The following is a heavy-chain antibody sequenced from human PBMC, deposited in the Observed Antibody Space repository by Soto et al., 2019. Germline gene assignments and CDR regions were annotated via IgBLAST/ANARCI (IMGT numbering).Heavy chain of an antibody. CDR3: ARGGSGSGWYRTGHDAFDI. CDR2: IKQDGSEK. CDR1: GFTFSSYW. V-gene: IGHV3-7*01. J-gene: IGHJ3*02. D-gene: IGHD6-19*01. Sequence: GGSLRLSCGASGFTFSSYWISWVRQAPGKGLEWVANIKQDGSEKNYVDSVKGRFTISRDNAKNSLYLQMNSLRAEDTAVYYCARGGSGSGWYRTGHDAFDIWGQGTMVTVSS.